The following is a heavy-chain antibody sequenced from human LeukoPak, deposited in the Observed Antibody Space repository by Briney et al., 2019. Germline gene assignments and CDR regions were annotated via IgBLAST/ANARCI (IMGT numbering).Heavy chain of an antibody. V-gene: IGHV4-59*12. J-gene: IGHJ5*02. CDR3: ARTSIATPNWFDP. D-gene: IGHD6-6*01. CDR2: IYSSGTI. CDR1: SGSISSYY. Sequence: SETLSLTCTVSSGSISSYYWSWIRQPPGKGLEWLGYIYSSGTINFNPSLKSRLTMSVDTSKNQFSLKLSSVTAADTAVYYCARTSIATPNWFDPWGQGTLVTVSS.